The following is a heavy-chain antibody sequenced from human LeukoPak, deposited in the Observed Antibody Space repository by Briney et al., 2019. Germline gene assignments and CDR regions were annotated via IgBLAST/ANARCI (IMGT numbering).Heavy chain of an antibody. V-gene: IGHV3-7*04. J-gene: IGHJ4*02. CDR1: GFSFSNYW. CDR3: ARDQWQWLGHFDY. CDR2: IKQDGSEK. Sequence: GGSLRLSCAASGFSFSNYWMSWVRQAPGKGLEWVANIKQDGSEKYYVGSVKGRFTISRDNAKNSLFLQMNSLRAEDTAVYYCARDQWQWLGHFDYWGQGTLVTVSS. D-gene: IGHD6-19*01.